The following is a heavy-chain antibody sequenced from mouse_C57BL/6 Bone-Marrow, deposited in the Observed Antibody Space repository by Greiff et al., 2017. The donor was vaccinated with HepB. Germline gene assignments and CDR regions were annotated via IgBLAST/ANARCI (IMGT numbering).Heavy chain of an antibody. CDR2: IDPEDGET. Sequence: EVQGVESGAELVKPGASVKLSCTASGFNIKDYYMHWVKQRTEQGLEWIGRIDPEDGETKYAPKFQGKATITADTSSNTAYLQLSSLTSEDTAVYYCARHWDSRAWFAYWGQGTLVTVSA. CDR3: ARHWDSRAWFAY. V-gene: IGHV14-2*01. J-gene: IGHJ3*01. CDR1: GFNIKDYY. D-gene: IGHD4-1*01.